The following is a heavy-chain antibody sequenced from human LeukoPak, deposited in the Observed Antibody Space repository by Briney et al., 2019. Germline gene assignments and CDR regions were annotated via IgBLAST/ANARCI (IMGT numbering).Heavy chain of an antibody. Sequence: GEALKISCKGSGYSFTSYWIGWVRQMPGKGLEWMGIIYPGDSDTRYSPSFQGQVTISVDKSISTAYLQWSSLKASDTAMYYCARIRYYDSSGVTLGTFDYWGQGTLVTVSS. V-gene: IGHV5-51*01. CDR3: ARIRYYDSSGVTLGTFDY. CDR2: IYPGDSDT. D-gene: IGHD3-22*01. CDR1: GYSFTSYW. J-gene: IGHJ4*02.